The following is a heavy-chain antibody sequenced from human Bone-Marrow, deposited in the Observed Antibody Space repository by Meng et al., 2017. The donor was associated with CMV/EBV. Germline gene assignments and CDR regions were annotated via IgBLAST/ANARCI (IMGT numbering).Heavy chain of an antibody. D-gene: IGHD2-2*01. J-gene: IGHJ4*02. CDR2: IIPIIGTA. Sequence: SVKVSCKASGGTFSSYAISWVRQAPGQGLEWMGGIIPIIGTANYAQKFQGRVTITTDESTSTAYMELSSLRSEDTAVYYCAIGYCSSTSCYFDYWGQGTLVTVSS. CDR1: GGTFSSYA. CDR3: AIGYCSSTSCYFDY. V-gene: IGHV1-69*05.